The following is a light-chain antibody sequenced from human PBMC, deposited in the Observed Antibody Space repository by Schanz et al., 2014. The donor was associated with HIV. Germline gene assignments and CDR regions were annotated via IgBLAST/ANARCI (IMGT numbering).Light chain of an antibody. J-gene: IGKJ3*01. Sequence: EIVMTQSPLTLPVTPGESASISCRSSQSLLHESGHNYVDWYLQRPGQPPRLLVYLGSERASGVPDRFSGSGSGTDFTLRISRVEADDVGIYYCMQALRTPITFGPGTRLVL. V-gene: IGKV2-28*01. CDR2: LGS. CDR3: MQALRTPIT. CDR1: QSLLHESGHNY.